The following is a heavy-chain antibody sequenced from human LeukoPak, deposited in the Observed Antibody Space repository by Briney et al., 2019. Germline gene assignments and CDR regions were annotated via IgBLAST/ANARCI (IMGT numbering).Heavy chain of an antibody. V-gene: IGHV3-21*04. J-gene: IGHJ4*02. D-gene: IGHD5-18*01. CDR2: ISSSSSYI. CDR1: GFTFSSYS. CDR3: SKAGDTNYYRYGDY. Sequence: GGSLRLSCAASGFTFSSYSMNWVRQAPGKGLEWVSSISSSSSYIYYADSVKGRFTISRDNAKNTLYLQMNNLRGEDTALYYCSKAGDTNYYRYGDYWGQGTLVTVSS.